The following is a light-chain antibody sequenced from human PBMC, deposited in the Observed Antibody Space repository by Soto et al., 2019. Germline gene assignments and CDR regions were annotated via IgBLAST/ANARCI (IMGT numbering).Light chain of an antibody. J-gene: IGLJ2*01. CDR1: SSDVGGYDY. Sequence: QSVLTQPPSASGSPGQSVTISCTGTSSDVGGYDYVSWYQQYPGKTPKLMIHHVSRRPSGVPARFSGSKSGNTASLTVSGLQTEDEADYYCSSYGGFNNVLFGGGTKLTVL. V-gene: IGLV2-8*01. CDR3: SSYGGFNNVL. CDR2: HVS.